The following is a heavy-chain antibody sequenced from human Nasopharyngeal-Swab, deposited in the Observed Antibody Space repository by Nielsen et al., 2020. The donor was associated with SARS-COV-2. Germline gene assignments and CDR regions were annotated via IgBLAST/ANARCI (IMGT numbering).Heavy chain of an antibody. Sequence: GESLKISCAASGLTFSSYAMSWVRQAPGKGLEWVSAISGSGGSTYYADSVKGQFTISRDNSKNTLYLQMNSLRAEDTAVYYCASDYGDYGYWGQGTLVTVSS. V-gene: IGHV3-23*01. CDR1: GLTFSSYA. D-gene: IGHD4-17*01. CDR3: ASDYGDYGY. J-gene: IGHJ4*02. CDR2: ISGSGGST.